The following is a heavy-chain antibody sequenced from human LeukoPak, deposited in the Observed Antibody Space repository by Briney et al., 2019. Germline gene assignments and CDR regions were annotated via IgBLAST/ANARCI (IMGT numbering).Heavy chain of an antibody. J-gene: IGHJ3*02. CDR3: ARCRSFRAFDI. V-gene: IGHV1-2*06. CDR1: GYTFTGYY. Sequence: GASVRVSCKASGYTFTGYYMHWVRQAPGQGLEWMGRINPNSGGTNYAQKFQGRVTMTRDTSISTAYMELSRLRSDDTAVYYCARCRSFRAFDIWGQGTMVTVSS. CDR2: INPNSGGT. D-gene: IGHD3-10*01.